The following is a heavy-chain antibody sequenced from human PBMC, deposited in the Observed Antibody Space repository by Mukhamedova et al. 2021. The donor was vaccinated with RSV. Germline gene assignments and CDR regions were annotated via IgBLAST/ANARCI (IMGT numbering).Heavy chain of an antibody. CDR2: ISPSGGP. CDR3: AGHKAYSQGT. J-gene: IGHJ3*01. Sequence: GGSFSSNYWSWIRRPPGKGLEWIGQISPSGGPTYNPSLESRVTISVDTSKNQLSLNLVSVTAADSAVYYCAGHKAYSQGTWSQGKMV. D-gene: IGHD2-21*01. CDR1: GGSFSSNY. V-gene: IGHV4-34*01.